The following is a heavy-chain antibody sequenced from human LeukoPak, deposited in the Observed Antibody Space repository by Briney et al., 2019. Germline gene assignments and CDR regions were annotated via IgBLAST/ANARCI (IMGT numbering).Heavy chain of an antibody. D-gene: IGHD3-9*01. J-gene: IGHJ6*03. CDR1: GFTFSSYS. Sequence: GGSLRLSCAASGFTFSSYSMNWVRQAPGKGLEWVSSISSSSSYIYYADSVKGRFTISRDNAKISLYLQMNSLRAEDTAVYYCARGSGQLRYFDWLTPYYYYYMDVWGKGTTVTVSS. CDR2: ISSSSSYI. V-gene: IGHV3-21*01. CDR3: ARGSGQLRYFDWLTPYYYYYMDV.